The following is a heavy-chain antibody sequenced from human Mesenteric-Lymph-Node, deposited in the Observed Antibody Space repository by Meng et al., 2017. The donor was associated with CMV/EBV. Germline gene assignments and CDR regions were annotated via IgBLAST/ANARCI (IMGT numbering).Heavy chain of an antibody. CDR1: GGSFSGYY. D-gene: IGHD2-21*01. V-gene: IGHV4-34*01. CDR2: INHSGST. Sequence: GSLRLSCAVYGGSFSGYYWSWIRQPPGKGLEWIGEINHSGSTNYNPSLKSRVTISVDTSKNQFSLKLSSVTAADTAVYYCGGEVYYGMDVWGQGTTVTVS. J-gene: IGHJ6*02. CDR3: GGEVYYGMDV.